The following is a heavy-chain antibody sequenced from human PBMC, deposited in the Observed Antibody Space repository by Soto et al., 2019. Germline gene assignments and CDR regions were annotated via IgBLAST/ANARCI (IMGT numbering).Heavy chain of an antibody. D-gene: IGHD1-1*01. CDR1: GGTFNRYA. J-gene: IGHJ6*02. CDR2: IIPIFGTA. V-gene: IGHV1-69*01. Sequence: QVLLVQSGAEVKKPGSSVKVSCKASGGTFNRYAINWVRQAPGQGLEWRGGIIPIFGTANYAQKFQGRVAITADEWTSAAYMELRSLSSEDTAVYYCALWGCRDGNNSKYSYYDMDVWGQGTTVTVSS. CDR3: ALWGCRDGNNSKYSYYDMDV.